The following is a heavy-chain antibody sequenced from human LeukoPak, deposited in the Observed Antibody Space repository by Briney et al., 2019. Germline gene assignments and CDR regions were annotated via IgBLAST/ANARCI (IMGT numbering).Heavy chain of an antibody. V-gene: IGHV1-8*01. D-gene: IGHD2-21*01. CDR1: GYTFTSYD. CDR3: ARNSAGERYSQH. CDR2: MNPNSGNT. Sequence: GASVKVSCKASGYTFTSYDINWVRQATGQGLEWMGWMNPNSGNTGYAQKFQGRVTMTRNTSISTAYMELSSLKSEDTAVYYCARNSAGERYSQHWGQGTLVTVSS. J-gene: IGHJ1*01.